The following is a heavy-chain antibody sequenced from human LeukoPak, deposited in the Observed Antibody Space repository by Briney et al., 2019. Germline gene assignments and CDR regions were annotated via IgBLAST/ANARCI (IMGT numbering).Heavy chain of an antibody. CDR1: GGSFSGYY. V-gene: IGHV4-34*01. CDR2: INHSGST. J-gene: IGHJ5*02. CDR3: ARGVAPNYYDSNGYRLGNWFDP. Sequence: SETLSLTCAVYGGSFSGYYWRWIRQPPGKGLEWIGEINHSGSTNYNPSFKSRVPILVDTAKIQISRKMSSVTAADTAVYYCARGVAPNYYDSNGYRLGNWFDPWGQGTLVTVSS. D-gene: IGHD3-22*01.